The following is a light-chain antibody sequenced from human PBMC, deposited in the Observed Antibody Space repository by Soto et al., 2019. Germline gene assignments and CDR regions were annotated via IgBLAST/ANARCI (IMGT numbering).Light chain of an antibody. CDR1: SSNVGIND. Sequence: QSVLTQPPSLSAAPGQTVSISCSGSSSNVGINDVSWYQHVPGTAPRLLIYDSYKRPSGIPDRFSGSKSGTSATLGITGLQTGDEGDYYCAIWDTSQRGVIFGGGTKLTVL. V-gene: IGLV1-51*01. J-gene: IGLJ2*01. CDR2: DSY. CDR3: AIWDTSQRGVI.